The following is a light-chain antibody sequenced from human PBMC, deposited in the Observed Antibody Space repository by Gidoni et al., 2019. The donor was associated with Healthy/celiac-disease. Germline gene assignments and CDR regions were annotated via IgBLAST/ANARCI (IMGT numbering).Light chain of an antibody. V-gene: IGLV2-23*02. CDR2: EVT. CDR3: CSYAGSSTFV. CDR1: SSDVGSYNL. Sequence: QSALAQTASVSGSPGQSITISCTGTSSDVGSYNLVSWYQHHPGKAPKLMISEVTKRPSGVSNRFSGSKSGNTASLTISGLQAEDGADYYCCSYAGSSTFVFGTGTKITVL. J-gene: IGLJ1*01.